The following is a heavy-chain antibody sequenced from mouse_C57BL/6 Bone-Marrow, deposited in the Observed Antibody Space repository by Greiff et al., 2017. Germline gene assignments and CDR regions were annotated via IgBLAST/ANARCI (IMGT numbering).Heavy chain of an antibody. CDR2: INYDGSST. J-gene: IGHJ3*01. V-gene: IGHV5-16*01. Sequence: EVMLVESEGGLVQPGSSMKLSCTASGFTFRDYYMAWVRQVPEKGLEWVANINYDGSSTYYLDSLKSRFIISRDNAKNILYLQMSSLKSEDTATYYCARDGGELGREGFAYWGQGTLVTVSA. D-gene: IGHD4-1*01. CDR3: ARDGGELGREGFAY. CDR1: GFTFRDYY.